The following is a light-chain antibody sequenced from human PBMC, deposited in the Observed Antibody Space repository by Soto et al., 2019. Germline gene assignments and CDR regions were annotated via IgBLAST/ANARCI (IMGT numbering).Light chain of an antibody. CDR3: SSYAGSNNLGV. CDR2: EVS. CDR1: SSDVGGYNY. V-gene: IGLV2-8*01. Sequence: QSALTQPPSASGSPGQSVTISCTGTSSDVGGYNYVSWYQQHPGKAPKLMIYEVSKRPSGVPDRFSGSESGNTASLTVSGLKAEDEADYYCSSYAGSNNLGVFGTGTKLTVL. J-gene: IGLJ1*01.